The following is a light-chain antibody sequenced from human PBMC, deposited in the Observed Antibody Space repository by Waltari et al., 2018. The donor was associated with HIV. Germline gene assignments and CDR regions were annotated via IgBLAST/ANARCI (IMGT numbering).Light chain of an antibody. CDR2: KDN. CDR3: QSADSSAYLV. J-gene: IGLJ3*02. Sequence: SYELTQPPSVTVSPGQTARIPCSGDALPKQYAHWYQQRPGQAPVVVIYKDNERPSGIPERFSGSSSGTTVTLTISGVQAEDEADYYCQSADSSAYLVFGRGTKLTVL. V-gene: IGLV3-25*03. CDR1: ALPKQY.